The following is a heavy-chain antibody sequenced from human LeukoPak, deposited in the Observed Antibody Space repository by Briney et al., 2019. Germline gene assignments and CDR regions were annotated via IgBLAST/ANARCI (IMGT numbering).Heavy chain of an antibody. CDR1: GYSFTSYW. CDR2: IYPGGSDT. J-gene: IGHJ3*02. CDR3: ARPVAGSSSLDAFDI. D-gene: IGHD6-13*01. V-gene: IGHV5-51*01. Sequence: GESLKISCKGSGYSFTSYWIGWVRQMPGKGLEWMGIIYPGGSDTRYSPSFQGQVTISADKSISTAYLQWSSLKASDTAMYYCARPVAGSSSLDAFDIWGRGTMVTVSS.